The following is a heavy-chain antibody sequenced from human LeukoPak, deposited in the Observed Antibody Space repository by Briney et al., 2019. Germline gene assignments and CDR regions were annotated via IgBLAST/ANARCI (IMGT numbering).Heavy chain of an antibody. J-gene: IGHJ4*02. V-gene: IGHV3-23*01. CDR2: ISGSGGST. CDR1: GFTFSSYA. Sequence: HPGGSLRLSCAASGFTFSSYAMSWVRQAPGKGLEWVSAISGSGGSTYYADSVKGRFTISRDNSKNTLYLQMNSLRAEDTAVYYCAKDLGYYDSSGYCPFDYWGQGTLVTVSS. D-gene: IGHD3-22*01. CDR3: AKDLGYYDSSGYCPFDY.